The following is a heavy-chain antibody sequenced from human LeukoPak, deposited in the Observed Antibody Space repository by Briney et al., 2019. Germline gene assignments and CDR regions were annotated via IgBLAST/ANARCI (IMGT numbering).Heavy chain of an antibody. Sequence: GGSLRLSCAASGFTVSSYYMNWVRQAPGKGLEWVANINQNGGEKYYVDSVKGRFTISRDNGKNSLYLQMNSLRAEDTAVYYCARYRHLGYWGQGTLVTVSS. V-gene: IGHV3-7*01. CDR2: INQNGGEK. CDR1: GFTVSSYY. CDR3: ARYRHLGY. J-gene: IGHJ4*02.